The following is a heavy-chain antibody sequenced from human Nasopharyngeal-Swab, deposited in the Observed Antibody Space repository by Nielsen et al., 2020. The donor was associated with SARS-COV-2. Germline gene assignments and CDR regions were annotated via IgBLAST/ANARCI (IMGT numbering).Heavy chain of an antibody. CDR1: GFTFGDYA. Sequence: GGSLRLSCTAAGFTFGDYAMSWFRQAPGKGLEWVGFIRSKAYGGTTEYAASVKGRFTISRDDSKSIAYLQMNSLKTEDTAVYYCTRVSGHWYFDLWGRGTLVTVSS. V-gene: IGHV3-49*03. CDR3: TRVSGHWYFDL. CDR2: IRSKAYGGTT. J-gene: IGHJ2*01.